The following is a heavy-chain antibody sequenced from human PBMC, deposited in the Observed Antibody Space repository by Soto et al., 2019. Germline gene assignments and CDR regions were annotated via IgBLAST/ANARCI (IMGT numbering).Heavy chain of an antibody. V-gene: IGHV3-30*18. CDR1: GFTFSSYG. CDR2: ISYDGSNK. J-gene: IGHJ6*02. D-gene: IGHD2-2*01. Sequence: QVQLVESGGGVVQPGRSLRLSCAASGFTFSSYGMHWVRQAPGKGLEWVAVISYDGSNKYYADSVKGRFTISRDNSKKSLYLQMNSLRAEDTAVYYCAKETVGGYCSSTSCYRGRHYYYYYGMDVWGQGTTVTVSS. CDR3: AKETVGGYCSSTSCYRGRHYYYYYGMDV.